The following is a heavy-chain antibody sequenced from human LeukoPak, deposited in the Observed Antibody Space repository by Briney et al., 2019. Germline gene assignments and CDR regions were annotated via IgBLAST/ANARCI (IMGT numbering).Heavy chain of an antibody. CDR3: ARGLYGGNSDYFDY. V-gene: IGHV1-69*13. CDR2: IIPIFGTA. Sequence: SVKVSCKASGGTFSSYAISWVRQAPGQGLEWMGGIIPIFGTANYAQKFQGRVTITADESTSTVYMELSSLRSEDTAVYYCARGLYGGNSDYFDYWGQGTLVTVSS. D-gene: IGHD4-23*01. CDR1: GGTFSSYA. J-gene: IGHJ4*02.